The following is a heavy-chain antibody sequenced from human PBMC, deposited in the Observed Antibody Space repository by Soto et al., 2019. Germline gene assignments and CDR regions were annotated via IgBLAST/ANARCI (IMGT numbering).Heavy chain of an antibody. CDR3: AGGYSSSSAGFDY. Sequence: GGSLRLSCAASGFTVSSNYMSWVRQAPGKGLEWVSVIYSGGSTYYADSVKGRFTISRDNSKNTLYLQMNSLRAEDTAVYYCAGGYSSSSAGFDYWGQGTLVTVSS. J-gene: IGHJ4*02. CDR1: GFTVSSNY. D-gene: IGHD6-6*01. V-gene: IGHV3-53*01. CDR2: IYSGGST.